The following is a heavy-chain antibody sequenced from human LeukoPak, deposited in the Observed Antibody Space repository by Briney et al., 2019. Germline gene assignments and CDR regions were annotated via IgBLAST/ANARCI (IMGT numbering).Heavy chain of an antibody. CDR2: IRGSDDNT. CDR3: AKDFLLYSRGWYGYFDY. CDR1: GFTFTNYG. Sequence: GGSLRLSCAASGFTFTNYGMNWVRQAPGKGLEWVSAIRGSDDNTYYKDSVKGRFTISRDNSKNTLYLQMNSLRAEDTARYYCAKDFLLYSRGWYGYFDYWGQGALVTVSS. D-gene: IGHD6-19*01. V-gene: IGHV3-23*01. J-gene: IGHJ4*02.